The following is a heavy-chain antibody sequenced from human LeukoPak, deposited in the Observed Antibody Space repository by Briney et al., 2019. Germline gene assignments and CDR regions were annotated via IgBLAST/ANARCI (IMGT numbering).Heavy chain of an antibody. Sequence: GGSLRLSCAASGFTFSSYAMSCVRQAPGKGLEWVSAISGSGGSTYYADSVKGRFTISRDNSKNTLYLQMNSLRAEDTAVYYCAFPPGIAAAGIWFDPWGQGTLVTVSS. CDR1: GFTFSSYA. V-gene: IGHV3-23*01. J-gene: IGHJ5*02. CDR3: AFPPGIAAAGIWFDP. D-gene: IGHD6-13*01. CDR2: ISGSGGST.